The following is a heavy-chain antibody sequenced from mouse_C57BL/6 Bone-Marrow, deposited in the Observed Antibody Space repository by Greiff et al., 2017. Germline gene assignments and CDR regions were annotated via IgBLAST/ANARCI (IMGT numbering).Heavy chain of an antibody. CDR1: GFNIKDDY. J-gene: IGHJ4*01. CDR3: TTNDYGSGYLYYAMYY. V-gene: IGHV14-4*01. D-gene: IGHD1-1*01. CDR2: IDPENGDT. Sequence: VQLKESGAELVRPGASVKMSCTASGFNIKDDYMHWVKQRHEQGLEWIGGIDPENGDTEYASKFQGKAPITADTSSTTAYLQLSSLTSEDTAVYDGTTNDYGSGYLYYAMYYWGQGTSVTVSS.